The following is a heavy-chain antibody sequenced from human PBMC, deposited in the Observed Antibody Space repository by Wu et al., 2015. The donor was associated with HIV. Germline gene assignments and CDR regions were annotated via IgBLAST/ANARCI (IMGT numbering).Heavy chain of an antibody. D-gene: IGHD6-19*01. V-gene: IGHV1-8*01. J-gene: IGHJ4*01. CDR1: GYTFSSYD. CDR3: ARQRAYTSGWYILDN. CDR2: MNPRTGNI. Sequence: QVQLVQSGAEVKKPGASVKVSCKASGYTFSSYDINWVRQATGQGLEWMGWMNPRTGNIGYAQKFQGRVTMTRDTSISTANMELSSLRSEDTAVYYCARQRAYTSGWYILDNWGQERWSPSPQ.